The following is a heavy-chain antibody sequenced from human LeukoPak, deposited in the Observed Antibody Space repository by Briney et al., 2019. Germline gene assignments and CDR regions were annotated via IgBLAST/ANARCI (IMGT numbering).Heavy chain of an antibody. V-gene: IGHV3-48*01. D-gene: IGHD3-22*01. CDR1: GFTFSSNS. CDR2: ISSNSSTI. CDR3: ARNGEDDTSGHYKPFDY. Sequence: GGSLRLSCAASGFTFSSNSMNWVRQAPGKGLEWVSYISSNSSTIYYADSLRGRFTISRDTAKNSLYLKMNSLRAEDTAVYYCARNGEDDTSGHYKPFDYWGQGTLVTVSS. J-gene: IGHJ4*02.